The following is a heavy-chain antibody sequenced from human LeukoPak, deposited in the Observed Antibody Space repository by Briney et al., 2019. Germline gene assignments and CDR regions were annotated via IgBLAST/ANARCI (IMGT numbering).Heavy chain of an antibody. CDR1: RFTFSSFW. J-gene: IGHJ6*02. D-gene: IGHD5-12*01. CDR2: IKQDGSEK. V-gene: IGHV3-7*01. Sequence: GGSLRLSCAAYRFTFSSFWMSWVRQAPGKGLEWVANIKQDGSEKYYVDSVRGRFIISRDNAKRSLYLQMSSVRAEDTAVYYCARDNGGYDLSSYYGLDVWGQGTTVTVSS. CDR3: ARDNGGYDLSSYYGLDV.